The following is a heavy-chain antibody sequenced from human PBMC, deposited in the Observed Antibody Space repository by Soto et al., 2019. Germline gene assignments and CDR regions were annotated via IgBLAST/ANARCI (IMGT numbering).Heavy chain of an antibody. V-gene: IGHV3-74*01. CDR2: INSDGSST. J-gene: IGHJ6*02. CDR1: GFTFSSYW. D-gene: IGHD3-22*01. Sequence: EVQLVESGGGLVQPGGSLRLSCAASGFTFSSYWMHWVRQAPGKGLVWVSRINSDGSSTSYADSVQGRFTISRDNAKNTRYRQMNSLRAEDTAVYYCASPVYYDSPYYYYYGMDVWVQGTTVTVSS. CDR3: ASPVYYDSPYYYYYGMDV.